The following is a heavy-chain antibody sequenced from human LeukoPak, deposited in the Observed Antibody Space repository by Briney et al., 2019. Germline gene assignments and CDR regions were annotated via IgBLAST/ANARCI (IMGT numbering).Heavy chain of an antibody. D-gene: IGHD3-22*01. V-gene: IGHV3-30*04. J-gene: IGHJ4*02. CDR2: ISYDGSNK. CDR3: ARDPPNYYDSSGYYPDY. Sequence: GGSLRLSCAASGFTFSSYAMHWVRQAPGKGLEWVAVISYDGSNKYYADSVKGRFTISRDNSKNTLYLQMNSLRAEDTAVYYCARDPPNYYDSSGYYPDYWGQGTLVTVSS. CDR1: GFTFSSYA.